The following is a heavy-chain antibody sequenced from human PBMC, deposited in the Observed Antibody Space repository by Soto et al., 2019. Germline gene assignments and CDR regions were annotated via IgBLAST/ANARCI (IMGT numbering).Heavy chain of an antibody. V-gene: IGHV1-69*10. CDR3: AREFPSGSYPEYFQH. J-gene: IGHJ1*01. Sequence: ASVKVSCKASGGTFSSYAISWVRQAPGQGLEWIGGIIPILGIANYAQKFQGRVTITADKSTSTAYMELSSLRSEDTAVYYCAREFPSGSYPEYFQHWGQGTLVTVSS. CDR1: GGTFSSYA. D-gene: IGHD1-26*01. CDR2: IIPILGIA.